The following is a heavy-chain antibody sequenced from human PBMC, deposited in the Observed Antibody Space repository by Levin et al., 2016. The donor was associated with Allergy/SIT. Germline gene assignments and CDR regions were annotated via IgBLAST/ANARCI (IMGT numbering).Heavy chain of an antibody. V-gene: IGHV4-61*01. Sequence: SETLSLTCAVSGGSVNSGSYYWSWIRLPPGKELEWIGYIFDSGTTNYNPSFESRVTISADTPKNQFSLNLKSVTAADTAMYYCARAMAGSGGYRDWGQGIPVTVSS. CDR1: GGSVNSGSYY. D-gene: IGHD5-12*01. CDR2: IFDSGTT. J-gene: IGHJ4*02. CDR3: ARAMAGSGGYRD.